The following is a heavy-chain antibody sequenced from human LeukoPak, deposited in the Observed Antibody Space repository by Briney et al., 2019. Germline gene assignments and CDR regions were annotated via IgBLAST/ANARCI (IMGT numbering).Heavy chain of an antibody. J-gene: IGHJ4*02. D-gene: IGHD5-18*01. Sequence: GGSLRLSCAASGFTFSSYWMTWIRQAPGKGLEWVANIKQDGSEKYYVDSVKGRFTISRDNAKNSLYLQMNSLRAEGTAVYYCARDTGGGYSCYDCWGQGTLVTVSS. CDR1: GFTFSSYW. CDR2: IKQDGSEK. V-gene: IGHV3-7*01. CDR3: ARDTGGGYSCYDC.